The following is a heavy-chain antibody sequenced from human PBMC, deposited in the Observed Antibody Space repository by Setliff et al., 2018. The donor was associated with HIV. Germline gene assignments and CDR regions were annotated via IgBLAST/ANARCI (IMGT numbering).Heavy chain of an antibody. CDR1: GYSFINHA. Sequence: ASVKVSCKASGYSFINHAMHWVRQAPGQRLEWMGWINVGSGKTQCSQEFQGRVTITRDTSATTAYMELSSLTSEDTAVYYCASDPSSSPSDRGWYPVSYLDYWGQGSLVTVSS. J-gene: IGHJ4*02. D-gene: IGHD6-19*01. CDR2: INVGSGKT. V-gene: IGHV1-3*01. CDR3: ASDPSSSPSDRGWYPVSYLDY.